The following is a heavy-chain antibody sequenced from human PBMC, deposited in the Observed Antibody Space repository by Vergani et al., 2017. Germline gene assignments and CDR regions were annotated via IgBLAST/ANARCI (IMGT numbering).Heavy chain of an antibody. V-gene: IGHV1-69*01. J-gene: IGHJ6*02. CDR2: IIPIFGTA. CDR3: ARESRSYYSKDYYYYGMDV. Sequence: QVQLVQSGAEVKKPGSSVKVSCQASGGTFSSYAISWVRQAPGQGLEWMGGIIPIFGTANYAQKFQGRVTITADESTSTAYMELSSLRTEDTAVYYCARESRSYYSKDYYYYGMDVWGQGTTVTVSS. CDR1: GGTFSSYA. D-gene: IGHD3-10*01.